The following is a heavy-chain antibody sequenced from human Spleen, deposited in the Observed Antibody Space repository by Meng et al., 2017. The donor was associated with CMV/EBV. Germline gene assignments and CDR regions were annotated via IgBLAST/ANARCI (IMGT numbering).Heavy chain of an antibody. CDR3: ARTVDYHDSSGFDY. D-gene: IGHD3-22*01. Sequence: SETLSLTCAVSGGSISSYFWNWIRQPPGKGLKWIGYIYYDGTTNYTSSLKSRVSISVDRVKNQVSLRLSSVTAADTAMYYCARTVDYHDSSGFDYWGQGKLVTVSS. CDR1: GGSISSYF. V-gene: IGHV4-59*01. J-gene: IGHJ4*02. CDR2: IYYDGTT.